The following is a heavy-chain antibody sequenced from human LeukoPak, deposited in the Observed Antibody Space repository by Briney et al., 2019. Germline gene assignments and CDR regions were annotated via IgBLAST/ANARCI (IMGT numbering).Heavy chain of an antibody. CDR3: TREGSGIPGHFDY. Sequence: SQTLSLTCAISGDSVSSNNVAWNWIRQSPSRGLEWLGRTYYRSKWYNQYAVSVKGRVTVNPDTSKNQFSLQVNSVTPEDTAVYYCTREGSGIPGHFDYWGQGTLVTVSS. CDR1: GDSVSSNNVA. J-gene: IGHJ4*02. CDR2: TYYRSKWYN. V-gene: IGHV6-1*01. D-gene: IGHD3-10*01.